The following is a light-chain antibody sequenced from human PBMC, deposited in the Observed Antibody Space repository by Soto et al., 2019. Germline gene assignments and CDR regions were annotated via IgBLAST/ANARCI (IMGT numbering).Light chain of an antibody. CDR2: TAS. CDR1: QGIGNY. CDR3: QKYNIALPT. Sequence: SQMTQDPSFLSASEEERVTITCRASQGIGNYLAWYQQKPGKVPKLLVYTASTMQSGVPSRFSGSGSGTDFTLTISSLQPEDVATYYCQKYNIALPTFCQVT. J-gene: IGKJ1*01. V-gene: IGKV1-27*01.